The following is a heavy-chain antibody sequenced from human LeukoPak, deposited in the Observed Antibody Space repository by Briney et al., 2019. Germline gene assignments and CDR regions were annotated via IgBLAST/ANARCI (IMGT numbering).Heavy chain of an antibody. CDR3: ARAESGSTAFFDY. Sequence: PTETLSPTCTVSGGSLSRRSHCWGCVRPLPGKGLQWIASFYFTGSTYYNPSLTSRATVSVDTSKIQFSLELCSVTAADTAFYYCARAESGSTAFFDYWGQGTLVTVSS. J-gene: IGHJ4*02. CDR2: FYFTGST. CDR1: GGSLSRRSHC. V-gene: IGHV4-39*01. D-gene: IGHD5-12*01.